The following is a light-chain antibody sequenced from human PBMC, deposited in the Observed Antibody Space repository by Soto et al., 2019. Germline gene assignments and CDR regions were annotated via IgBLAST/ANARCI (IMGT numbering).Light chain of an antibody. J-gene: IGKJ2*01. CDR3: QQYGSSYT. CDR1: QSVSSSY. Sequence: EIVLTQSPGTLSLSPGERATLSCRASQSVSSSYLAWYQQKPGQAPRLLIYGASSRATGIPDRFSGSGSGTDFTLTISRLEREDFGVYYCQQYGSSYTFGQGTKLEIK. CDR2: GAS. V-gene: IGKV3-20*01.